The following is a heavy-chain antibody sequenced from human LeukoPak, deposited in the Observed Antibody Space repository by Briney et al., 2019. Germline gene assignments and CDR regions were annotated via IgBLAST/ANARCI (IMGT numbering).Heavy chain of an antibody. CDR2: ISPDGSTT. CDR3: TTVLSSNRYNLCDY. CDR1: GFTFSRYW. V-gene: IGHV3-74*03. J-gene: IGHJ4*02. Sequence: PGGSLRLSCAASGFTFSRYWMHWVRQAPGKGLMWVSRISPDGSTTLYADSVKGRFAISRDNAKNTLYLQMNSLGAEDTAVYYCTTVLSSNRYNLCDYWGRGTLVTVSS. D-gene: IGHD6-13*01.